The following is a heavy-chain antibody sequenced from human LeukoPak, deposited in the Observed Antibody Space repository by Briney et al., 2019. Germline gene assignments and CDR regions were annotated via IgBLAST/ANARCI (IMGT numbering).Heavy chain of an antibody. CDR1: GFTFITYG. CDR3: AKVNRYDFWSGSPSFDY. Sequence: GGSLRLSCAASGFTFITYGMHWVRQAPGKGLEWVAFIRSDGRSKNYADSVKGRFTISRDNSKNTLSLQMNSLRAEDTAVYYCAKVNRYDFWSGSPSFDYWGQGTLVTVSS. D-gene: IGHD3-3*01. J-gene: IGHJ4*02. CDR2: IRSDGRSK. V-gene: IGHV3-30*02.